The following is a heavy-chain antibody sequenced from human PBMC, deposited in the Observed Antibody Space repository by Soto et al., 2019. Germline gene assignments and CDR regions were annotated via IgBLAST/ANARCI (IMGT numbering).Heavy chain of an antibody. CDR2: IWYDGSNK. CDR1: GFTFSDYG. D-gene: IGHD5-18*01. CDR3: ARFEGGIQDYYYGMDV. V-gene: IGHV3-33*01. Sequence: QVQLVESGGGVVQPGRSLRLSCAASGFTFSDYGMHWVRQAPGKGLEWVAVIWYDGSNKYYVDSVKGRFTISRDNSKNTLYLQMNSLRAEDTAVYYCARFEGGIQDYYYGMDVWGQGTTVTVSS. J-gene: IGHJ6*02.